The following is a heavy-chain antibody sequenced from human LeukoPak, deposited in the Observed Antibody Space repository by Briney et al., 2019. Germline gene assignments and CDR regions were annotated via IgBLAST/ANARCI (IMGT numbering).Heavy chain of an antibody. D-gene: IGHD2-21*01. Sequence: LRLSCAASGFTFSDFYMTWIRQPPGKGLEWIGYIYYSGSTYYNPSLKSRVTISVDTSKNQFSLKLSSVTAADTAVYYCARGAPLAGYNYGMDVWGQGTTVTVSS. V-gene: IGHV4-30-4*01. J-gene: IGHJ6*02. CDR2: IYYSGST. CDR3: ARGAPLAGYNYGMDV. CDR1: GFTFSDFY.